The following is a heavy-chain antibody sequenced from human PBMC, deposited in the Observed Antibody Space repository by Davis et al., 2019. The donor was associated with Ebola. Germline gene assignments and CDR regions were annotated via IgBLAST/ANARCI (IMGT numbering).Heavy chain of an antibody. CDR2: VYYSVRT. V-gene: IGHV4-31*03. Sequence: MPSETLSLTCSVSGASVSSVAYYWSWIRQHPERGLEWIGYVYYSVRTYYNPSLKNRISISIDMSQNQFSLRLTSATAADTAIYYCATAAVGPGYTLDSWGQGTPVTVTP. CDR1: GASVSSVAYY. CDR3: ATAAVGPGYTLDS. D-gene: IGHD5-24*01. J-gene: IGHJ4*02.